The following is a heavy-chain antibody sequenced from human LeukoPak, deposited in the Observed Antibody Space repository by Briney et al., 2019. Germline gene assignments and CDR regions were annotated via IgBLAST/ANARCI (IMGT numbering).Heavy chain of an antibody. Sequence: PGGSLRLSCAASGFTFSSYSMNWVRQAPGKGLEWVSSISSSSSYKYYADSVKGRFTISRDNAKNSLYLQMNSLRAEDTAVYYCASYLWFGELSAFTWGQGTLVTVSS. CDR3: ASYLWFGELSAFT. CDR1: GFTFSSYS. D-gene: IGHD3-10*01. V-gene: IGHV3-21*01. CDR2: ISSSSSYK. J-gene: IGHJ5*02.